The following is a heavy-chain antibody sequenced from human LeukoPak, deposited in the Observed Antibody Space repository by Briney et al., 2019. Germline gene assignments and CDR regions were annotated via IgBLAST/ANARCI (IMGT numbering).Heavy chain of an antibody. V-gene: IGHV3-9*01. CDR2: ISWNSGSI. Sequence: GGSLRLSCAASGFTFDDYAMHWVRQAPGKGLEWVSGISWNSGSIGYADSVKGRFTISRDNAKNSLYLQMNSLRAADTALYYCAKGGEYSSSTYHYYMDVWGKGTTVTVSS. D-gene: IGHD6-6*01. J-gene: IGHJ6*03. CDR3: AKGGEYSSSTYHYYMDV. CDR1: GFTFDDYA.